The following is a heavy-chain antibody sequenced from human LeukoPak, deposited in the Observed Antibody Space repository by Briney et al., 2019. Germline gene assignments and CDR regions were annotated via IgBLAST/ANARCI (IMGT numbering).Heavy chain of an antibody. CDR2: IIPIFGTA. CDR1: GGTFSSYA. D-gene: IGHD6-13*01. V-gene: IGHV1-69*05. CDR3: ARDETGYSSSWPDY. Sequence: SVKVSCKASGGTFSSYAISWVRQAPGQGLEWMGGIIPIFGTANYAQKSQGRVTITTDESTSTAYMELSSLRSEDTAVYYCARDETGYSSSWPDYWGQGTLVTVSS. J-gene: IGHJ4*02.